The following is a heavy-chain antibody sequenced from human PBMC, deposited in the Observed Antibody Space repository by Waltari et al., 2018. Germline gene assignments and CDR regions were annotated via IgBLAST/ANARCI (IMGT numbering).Heavy chain of an antibody. D-gene: IGHD3-22*01. Sequence: EVHLVESGGGLVPPGGSLNLSCAASGFTFSPHWMARSRQAPGKGREWVAYIKEDGSETYCADSLKGRCTISRDNVNNSLYLQMNGLRAEDTAVYHCTRNALYYETNGPQRGGEYWGQGTLVTVSS. J-gene: IGHJ4*02. V-gene: IGHV3-7*01. CDR1: GFTFSPHW. CDR2: IKEDGSET. CDR3: TRNALYYETNGPQRGGEY.